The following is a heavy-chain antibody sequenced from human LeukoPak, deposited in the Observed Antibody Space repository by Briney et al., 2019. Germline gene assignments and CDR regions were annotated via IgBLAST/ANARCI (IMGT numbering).Heavy chain of an antibody. D-gene: IGHD3-16*02. J-gene: IGHJ3*02. CDR1: GGSFSTYV. V-gene: IGHV1-69*04. Sequence: SVKVSCKASGGSFSTYVITWVRQAPGQGLEWMGRIIPVLGVSNFAQKFQDRVTITADKSTRTAHMELSRLESGDTAVYYCTREGVYAPDPSSYHRDAFDIWGQGTVVIVSS. CDR3: TREGVYAPDPSSYHRDAFDI. CDR2: IIPVLGVS.